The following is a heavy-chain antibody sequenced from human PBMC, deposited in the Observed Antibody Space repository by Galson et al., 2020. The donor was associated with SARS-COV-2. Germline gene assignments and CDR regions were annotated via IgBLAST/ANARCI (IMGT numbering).Heavy chain of an antibody. CDR3: ARDLSTGSSDPITRIFRLEQHDGMDV. CDR1: GYTFTSYA. CDR2: INTNTGNP. J-gene: IGHJ6*02. Sequence: ASVKVSCKASGYTFTSYAMNWVRQAPGQGLEWMGWINTNTGNPTYAQGFTGRFVFSLDTSVSTAYLQISSLKAEDTAVYYCARDLSTGSSDPITRIFRLEQHDGMDVWGQGTTVTVSS. V-gene: IGHV7-4-1*02. D-gene: IGHD2-15*01.